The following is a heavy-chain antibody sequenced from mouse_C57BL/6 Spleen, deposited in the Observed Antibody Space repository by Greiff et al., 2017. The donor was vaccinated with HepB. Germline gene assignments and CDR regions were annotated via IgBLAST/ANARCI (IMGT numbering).Heavy chain of an antibody. Sequence: VQLQQSGAELAKPGASVKLSCKASGYTFTSYWMHWVKQRPGQGLEWIGYINPSSGYTKYNQKFKDKATLTADKSSSTAYMQLSSLTYEDSAVYSCARDYYGSSYEPYFDYWGQGTTLTVSS. CDR2: INPSSGYT. CDR1: GYTFTSYW. D-gene: IGHD1-1*01. CDR3: ARDYYGSSYEPYFDY. J-gene: IGHJ2*01. V-gene: IGHV1-7*01.